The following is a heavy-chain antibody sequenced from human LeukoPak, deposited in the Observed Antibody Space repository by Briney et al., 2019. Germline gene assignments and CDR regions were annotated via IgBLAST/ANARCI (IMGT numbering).Heavy chain of an antibody. J-gene: IGHJ4*02. CDR3: ATDGRSSGWYDFDY. D-gene: IGHD6-19*01. Sequence: GGSLRLSCAASGFTFSTYSMNWVRQAPGKGLEWVSSITSPVGRMYYADSLKGRITISRDNARSTLYLQMNSLRAEDTAAYYCATDGRSSGWYDFDYWGQGILVTVSS. CDR2: ITSPVGRM. V-gene: IGHV3-21*01. CDR1: GFTFSTYS.